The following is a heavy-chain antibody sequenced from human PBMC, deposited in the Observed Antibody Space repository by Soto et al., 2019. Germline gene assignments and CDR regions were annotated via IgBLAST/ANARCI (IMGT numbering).Heavy chain of an antibody. CDR2: INHSGST. CDR3: ARGPHAMTTVVIDY. V-gene: IGHV4-34*01. CDR1: GGSFSGYY. D-gene: IGHD4-17*01. J-gene: IGHJ4*02. Sequence: PSETLSLTCAVYGGSFSGYYWSWIRQPPGKGLEWVGEINHSGSTNYNPSLKSRVSISVDTSKNQFSLKLSSVTAADTAVYYCARGPHAMTTVVIDYWGQGTLFTVSS.